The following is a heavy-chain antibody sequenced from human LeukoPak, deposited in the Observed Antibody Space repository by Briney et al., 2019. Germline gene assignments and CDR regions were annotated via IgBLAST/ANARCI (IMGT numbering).Heavy chain of an antibody. Sequence: GGSLRLSCAASGFTVSSNYMSRVRQAPGKGLEWVSVIYSDGSTYYADSVKGRFTISRDTSKNTLYLQMNSLRTEDTAVYYCARDLAAGGTYPHYWGRGTLVSVSS. D-gene: IGHD6-13*01. CDR2: IYSDGST. CDR1: GFTVSSNY. J-gene: IGHJ4*02. V-gene: IGHV3-53*01. CDR3: ARDLAAGGTYPHY.